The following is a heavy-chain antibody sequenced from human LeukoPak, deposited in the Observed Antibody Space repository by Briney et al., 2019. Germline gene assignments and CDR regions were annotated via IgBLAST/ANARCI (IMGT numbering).Heavy chain of an antibody. CDR2: IYPDDADT. CDR1: GYTFSKNW. CDR3: ARRSSRFYGLDV. V-gene: IGHV5-51*01. Sequence: GESLKISCKASGYTFSKNWIGWVRQMPGKGLEWMGWIYPDDADTRYSPSFQGQVIISADKSLNSVYLQWRGLKASDTAMYYRARRSSRFYGLDVWGQGTTVTVSS. J-gene: IGHJ6*02. D-gene: IGHD3-10*01.